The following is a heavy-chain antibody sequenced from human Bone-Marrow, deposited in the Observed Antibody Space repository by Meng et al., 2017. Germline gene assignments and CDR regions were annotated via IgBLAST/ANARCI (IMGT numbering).Heavy chain of an antibody. J-gene: IGHJ5*02. V-gene: IGHV4-30-2*01. CDR1: GGSFSRGGYS. Sequence: QVQLQQWGAGLVKPSQTLSLTCAVSGGSFSRGGYSWSWIRQPPGKGLEWIGYIYHSGTTYYNPSLKSRVTISVDRSKNQFSLKLTSVTAADTAVYYCARDLPYASGAGGFDPWGQGTLVTVSS. CDR2: IYHSGTT. CDR3: ARDLPYASGAGGFDP. D-gene: IGHD3-10*01.